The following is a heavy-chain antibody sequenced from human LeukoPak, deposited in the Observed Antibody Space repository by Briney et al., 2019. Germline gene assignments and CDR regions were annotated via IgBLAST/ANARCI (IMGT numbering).Heavy chain of an antibody. CDR3: ARSLRVVRGVSWFDP. CDR1: GGSFSGYY. Sequence: PSETLSLTCAVYGGSFSGYYWSWISQPPGKGLEWIGEINHSGSTNYNPSLKSRVTISVDTSKNQFSLKLSSVAAADTAVYYCARSLRVVRGVSWFDPWGQGTLVTVSS. J-gene: IGHJ5*02. CDR2: INHSGST. D-gene: IGHD3-10*01. V-gene: IGHV4-34*01.